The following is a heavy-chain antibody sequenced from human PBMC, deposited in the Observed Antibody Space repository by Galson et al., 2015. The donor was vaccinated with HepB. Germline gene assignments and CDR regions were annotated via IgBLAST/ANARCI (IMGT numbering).Heavy chain of an antibody. CDR1: GFPFSNAW. CDR2: IKSKTDGGTT. Sequence: LRLSCAASGFPFSNAWMNWVRQAPGKGLEWVGRIKSKTDGGTTDYAAPVEGRFTISRDDSKNTLYLQMNSLKTEDTAVYYCTAELFFGVVISDAFDIWGQGTMVTVSS. J-gene: IGHJ3*02. V-gene: IGHV3-15*07. CDR3: TAELFFGVVISDAFDI. D-gene: IGHD3-3*01.